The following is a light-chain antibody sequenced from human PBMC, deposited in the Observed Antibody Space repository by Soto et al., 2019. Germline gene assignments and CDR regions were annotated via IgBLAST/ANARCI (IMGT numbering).Light chain of an antibody. V-gene: IGKV1-5*03. CDR1: QSISVW. CDR3: QQRYSTPRT. Sequence: DIQMTQSPSSLSASVGDRVTITCRASQSISVWLAWYQQKAGKAPNLLIYKASRLESGVPSRFSGSGSGTDFTLTISSLQTEDFATYYCQQRYSTPRTFGQGTKLDIK. CDR2: KAS. J-gene: IGKJ1*01.